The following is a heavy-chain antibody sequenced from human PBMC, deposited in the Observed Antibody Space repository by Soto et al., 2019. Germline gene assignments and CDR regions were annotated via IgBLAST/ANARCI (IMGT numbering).Heavy chain of an antibody. D-gene: IGHD3-10*01. Sequence: GGSLRLSCAASGFTFSSYAMSWVRQAPGKGLEWVSAISGSGGSTYYADSVKGRFTISRDNSKNTLYLQMNSLRAEDTAVYYCARTLWFGELLSHYYYYYGMDVWGQGTTVTVSS. CDR3: ARTLWFGELLSHYYYYYGMDV. J-gene: IGHJ6*02. V-gene: IGHV3-23*01. CDR1: GFTFSSYA. CDR2: ISGSGGST.